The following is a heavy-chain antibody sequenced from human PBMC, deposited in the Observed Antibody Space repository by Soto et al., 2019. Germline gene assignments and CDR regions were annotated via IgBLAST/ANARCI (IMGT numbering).Heavy chain of an antibody. D-gene: IGHD3-9*01. V-gene: IGHV1-2*04. CDR3: ARGDILTGYYKLYGMDV. J-gene: IGHJ6*02. CDR1: GYTFTGYY. CDR2: INPNSGGT. Sequence: ASVKVSCKASGYTFTGYYMHWVRQAPGQGLEWMGWINPNSGGTNYAQKFQGWVTMTRDTSISTAYMELSRLRSDDTAVYYCARGDILTGYYKLYGMDVWGQGTTVTVSS.